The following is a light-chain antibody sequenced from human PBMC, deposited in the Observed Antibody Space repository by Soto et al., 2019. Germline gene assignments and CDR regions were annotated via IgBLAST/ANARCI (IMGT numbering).Light chain of an antibody. CDR1: SSDVGAYDY. CDR2: EVT. J-gene: IGLJ3*02. CDR3: SSYTTTSTLWV. Sequence: QSVLTQPASVSGSPGQSITISCTGTSSDVGAYDYVSWYQQHPGKAPKLMIYEVTERPSGVSNRFSGSKSGNTASLTISGLQAEDEADYFCSSYTTTSTLWVFGGATKLTVL. V-gene: IGLV2-14*03.